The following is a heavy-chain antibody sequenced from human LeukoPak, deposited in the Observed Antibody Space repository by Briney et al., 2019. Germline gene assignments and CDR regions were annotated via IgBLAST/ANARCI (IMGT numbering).Heavy chain of an antibody. D-gene: IGHD3-10*01. J-gene: IGHJ4*02. CDR1: GGSFSGYY. CDR2: INHSGST. V-gene: IGHV4-34*01. CDR3: ARGRMVRGVNY. Sequence: PSETLPLTCAVYGGSFSGYYWSWIRQPPGKGLEWIGEINHSGSTNYNPSLKSRVTISVDTSKSQFSLKLSSVTAADTAVYYCARGRMVRGVNYWGQGTLVTVSS.